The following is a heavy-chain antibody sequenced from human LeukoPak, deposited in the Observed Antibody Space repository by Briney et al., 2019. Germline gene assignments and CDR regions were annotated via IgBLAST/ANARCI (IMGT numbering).Heavy chain of an antibody. V-gene: IGHV4-38-2*02. J-gene: IGHJ5*02. CDR2: IYHSGST. D-gene: IGHD1-14*01. CDR1: GYSISSGYY. Sequence: PSETLSLTCTVSGYSISSGYYWGWIRQPPGKGLEWIGSIYHSGSTYYNPSLKSRVTISVDTSKNQFSLKLSSVTAADTAVYYCARGKVDRRNKPTWFDPWGQGTLVTVSS. CDR3: ARGKVDRRNKPTWFDP.